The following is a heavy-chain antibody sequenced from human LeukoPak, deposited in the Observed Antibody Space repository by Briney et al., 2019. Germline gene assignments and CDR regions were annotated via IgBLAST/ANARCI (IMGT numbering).Heavy chain of an antibody. V-gene: IGHV4-34*01. CDR1: GGSFSGYY. J-gene: IGHJ5*02. Sequence: PSETLSLTCAVYGGSFSGYYWSWIRQPPGKGLEWIGEINHSGSTNYNPSLKSRVTISVDTSKNQFSLKLSSVTAADTAVYYCARGHYYGSGSSNWFDPWGQVALVTVSS. CDR2: INHSGST. D-gene: IGHD3-10*01. CDR3: ARGHYYGSGSSNWFDP.